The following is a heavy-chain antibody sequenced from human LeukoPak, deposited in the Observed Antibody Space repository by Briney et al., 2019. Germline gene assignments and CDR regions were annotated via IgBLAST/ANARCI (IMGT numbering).Heavy chain of an antibody. CDR1: GGSFSGYY. CDR2: INHSGST. V-gene: IGHV4-34*01. J-gene: IGHJ4*02. Sequence: SETLSLTCVVYGGSFSGYYWSWIRQPPGKGLEWIGEINHSGSTNYNPSLKSRVIISVDTSKNQFSLKLTSVTAADTAVYYCARSRLHPVIFDYWGQGTLVTVSS. D-gene: IGHD5-24*01. CDR3: ARSRLHPVIFDY.